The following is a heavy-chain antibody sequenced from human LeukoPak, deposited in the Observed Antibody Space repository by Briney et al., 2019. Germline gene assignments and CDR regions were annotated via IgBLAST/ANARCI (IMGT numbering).Heavy chain of an antibody. CDR3: ARVRVSYDFWSGYYTDAFDI. CDR1: GGSFSGYY. CDR2: INHSGST. Sequence: SETLSLTCAVYGGSFSGYYWSWIRQPPGKGLEWIGEINHSGSTNYNPSLKSRVTISVDTSKNQFSLKLSSVTAADTAVYYCARVRVSYDFWSGYYTDAFDIWGQGTMVTVSS. J-gene: IGHJ3*02. V-gene: IGHV4-34*01. D-gene: IGHD3-3*01.